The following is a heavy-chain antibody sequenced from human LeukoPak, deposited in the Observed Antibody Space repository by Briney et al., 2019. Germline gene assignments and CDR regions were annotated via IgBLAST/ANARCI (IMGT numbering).Heavy chain of an antibody. CDR3: ARDRDLEWLLYDAFDI. V-gene: IGHV3-21*01. J-gene: IGHJ3*02. D-gene: IGHD3-3*01. CDR2: ISSSSSYI. CDR1: GFTFSRYW. Sequence: PGGSLRLSCAASGFTFSRYWSWVRQAPGKGLEWVSSISSSSSYIYYADSVKGRFTISRDNAKNSLYLQMNSLRAEDTAVYYCARDRDLEWLLYDAFDIWGQGTMVTVSS.